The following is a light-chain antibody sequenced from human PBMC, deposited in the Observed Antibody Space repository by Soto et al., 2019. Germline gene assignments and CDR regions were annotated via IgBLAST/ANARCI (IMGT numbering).Light chain of an antibody. CDR2: GAS. J-gene: IGKJ1*01. V-gene: IGKV3-20*01. Sequence: EIVLTKSPGTLSLSPGERATLSCRASQSVGSSYLAWYQRKPGQAPRLLIYGASSRATGIPDRFSGSGSGTDFTLTIRRLEPEDFAVYLCHHYGNTPRTFGQGTEVEIK. CDR1: QSVGSSY. CDR3: HHYGNTPRT.